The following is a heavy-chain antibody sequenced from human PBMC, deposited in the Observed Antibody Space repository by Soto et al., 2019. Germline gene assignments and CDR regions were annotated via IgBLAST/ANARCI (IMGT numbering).Heavy chain of an antibody. Sequence: GGSTKLSCAASGFTFSSYSMNWVRQAPGKGLEWVSSISSSSSYIYYADSVKGRFTISRDNAKNSLYLQMNSLRAEDTAVYYCARSIVVVVAATDPAVGWFDPWGQGTLVTVSS. CDR3: ARSIVVVVAATDPAVGWFDP. V-gene: IGHV3-21*01. D-gene: IGHD2-15*01. J-gene: IGHJ5*02. CDR1: GFTFSSYS. CDR2: ISSSSSYI.